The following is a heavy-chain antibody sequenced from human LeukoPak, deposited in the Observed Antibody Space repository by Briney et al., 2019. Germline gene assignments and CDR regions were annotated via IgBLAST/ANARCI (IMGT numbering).Heavy chain of an antibody. CDR1: GFTFSSYS. CDR3: AKDIFPVVVAATVTGIDY. J-gene: IGHJ4*02. V-gene: IGHV3-43*02. CDR2: ISGDGGST. D-gene: IGHD2-15*01. Sequence: GGSLRLSRAASGFTFSSYSMNWVRQAPGKGLEWVSLISGDGGSTYYADSVKGRFTISRDNSKNSLYLQMNSLRTEDTALYYCAKDIFPVVVAATVTGIDYWGQGILVTVSS.